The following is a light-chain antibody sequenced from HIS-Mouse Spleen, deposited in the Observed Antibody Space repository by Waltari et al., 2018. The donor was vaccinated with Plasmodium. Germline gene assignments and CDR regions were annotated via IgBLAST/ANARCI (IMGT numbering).Light chain of an antibody. V-gene: IGLV2-8*01. CDR2: EVS. J-gene: IGLJ2*01. CDR1: SSDVGGYNY. Sequence: QSALTQPPSASGSPGQSVTISCTGTSSDVGGYNYVSWYQQHPGKAPKLMIYEVSKRPLGVPDAFSGSKSGNTAALTVSGLQAEDEADYYCSSYAGSNNLVFSGGTKLTVL. CDR3: SSYAGSNNLV.